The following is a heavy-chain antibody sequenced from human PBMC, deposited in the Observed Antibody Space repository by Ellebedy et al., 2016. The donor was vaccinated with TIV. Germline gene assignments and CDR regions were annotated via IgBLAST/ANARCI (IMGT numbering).Heavy chain of an antibody. J-gene: IGHJ4*02. Sequence: ASVKVSCKASGYTFTSYGISWVRQAPGQGLEWMGWISAYNGNTNYAQKLQGRVTMTTDTSTSTAYMELRSLRSDDTAVYYCARDSSTTVVTPSDYWGQGTLVTVSS. CDR2: ISAYNGNT. D-gene: IGHD4-23*01. V-gene: IGHV1-18*04. CDR1: GYTFTSYG. CDR3: ARDSSTTVVTPSDY.